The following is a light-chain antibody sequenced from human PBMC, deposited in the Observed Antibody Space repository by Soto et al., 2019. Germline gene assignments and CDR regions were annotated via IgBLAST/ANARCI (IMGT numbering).Light chain of an antibody. J-gene: IGKJ4*01. V-gene: IGKV1-33*01. Sequence: DIQMTQSPSSLSASVGDRVTITCQASQDISNCLNCYQQKPVQAPKLLIYDASILETGVPSRFSGSGSATYFTFTSSSLHHEDMASYYFQHYDSPPRTFGGGTKVEIK. CDR3: QHYDSPPRT. CDR1: QDISNC. CDR2: DAS.